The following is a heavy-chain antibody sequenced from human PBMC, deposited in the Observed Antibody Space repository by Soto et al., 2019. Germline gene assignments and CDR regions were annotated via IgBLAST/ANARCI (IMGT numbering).Heavy chain of an antibody. Sequence: QVQLVQSGAEVKKPGASVKVSCKASGYTFTNYAIHWVRQPPGQRLEWMGWINAGSGNTKYSQRFEGRVSITRDTSASTAYMEVSSLTSEDTAVYYCACEQQLATFQHWGQGTLVTVSS. V-gene: IGHV1-3*01. J-gene: IGHJ1*01. CDR2: INAGSGNT. D-gene: IGHD6-13*01. CDR3: ACEQQLATFQH. CDR1: GYTFTNYA.